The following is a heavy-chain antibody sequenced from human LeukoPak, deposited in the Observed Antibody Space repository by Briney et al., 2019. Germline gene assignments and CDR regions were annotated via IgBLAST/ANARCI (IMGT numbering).Heavy chain of an antibody. CDR1: GGSISSYY. V-gene: IGHV4-59*01. CDR3: AREDSSSRGDYNWFDP. Sequence: SETLSLTCTVSGGSISSYYWSWIRQPTGKGLEWIGYIYYSGSTNYNPSLKSRVTISVDTSKNQFSLKLSSVTAADTVVYYCAREDSSSRGDYNWFDPWGQGTLVTVSS. D-gene: IGHD6-13*01. CDR2: IYYSGST. J-gene: IGHJ5*02.